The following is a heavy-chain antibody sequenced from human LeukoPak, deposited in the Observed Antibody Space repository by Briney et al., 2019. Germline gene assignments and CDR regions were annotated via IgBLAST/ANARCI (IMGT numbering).Heavy chain of an antibody. V-gene: IGHV1-18*04. CDR3: ARDGQWLVPDY. CDR1: GYTFTGYG. J-gene: IGHJ4*02. D-gene: IGHD6-19*01. Sequence: ASVKVSCKASGYTFTGYGISWVRQAPGQGLEWMGWISAYNGNTNYAQKLQGRVTMTADTSTSTACMELRSLRSDDTAVYYCARDGQWLVPDYWGQGTLVTVSS. CDR2: ISAYNGNT.